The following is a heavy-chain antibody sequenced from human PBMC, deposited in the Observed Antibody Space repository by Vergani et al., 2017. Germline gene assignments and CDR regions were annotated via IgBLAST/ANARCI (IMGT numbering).Heavy chain of an antibody. CDR2: IIPIFGTA. V-gene: IGHV1-69*01. D-gene: IGHD6-6*01. CDR1: GGTFSSYA. J-gene: IGHJ4*02. CDR3: ARDQDSSSSGGLG. Sequence: QVQLVQSGAEVKKPGSSVKVSCKASGGTFSSYAISWVRQATGQGLEWMGGIIPIFGTANYAQKFQGRGTLTADEATCTAYMELRSLRSEDTAVYYCARDQDSSSSGGLGWGQGTLVTVSS.